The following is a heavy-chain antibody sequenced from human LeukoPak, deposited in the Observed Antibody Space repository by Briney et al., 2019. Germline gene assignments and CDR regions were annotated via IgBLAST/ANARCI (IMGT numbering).Heavy chain of an antibody. CDR1: GYTFTNYH. CDR2: IYPSSGGT. Sequence: ASVKVSCKASGYTFTNYHMHWVRQAPGQGLEWMGRIYPSSGGTNYAQKFQGRITLTTDTSINTAYMELSRLRFDDTAVYYCARDLPFKDWGQGTLVTVSS. J-gene: IGHJ4*02. V-gene: IGHV1-2*06. D-gene: IGHD2/OR15-2a*01. CDR3: ARDLPFKD.